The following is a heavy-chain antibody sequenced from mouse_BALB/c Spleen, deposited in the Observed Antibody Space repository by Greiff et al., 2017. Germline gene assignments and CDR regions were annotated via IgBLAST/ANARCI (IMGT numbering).Heavy chain of an antibody. D-gene: IGHD4-1*01. V-gene: IGHV2-9*02. CDR1: GFSLTSYG. CDR2: IWAGGST. CDR3: ARKLGTGYFDV. J-gene: IGHJ1*01. Sequence: QVQLKESGPGLVAPSQSLSITCTVSGFSLTSYGVHWVRQPPGKGLEWLGVIWAGGSTNYNSALMSRLSISKDNSKSQVFLKMNSLQTDDTAMYYCARKLGTGYFDVWGAGTTVTVSS.